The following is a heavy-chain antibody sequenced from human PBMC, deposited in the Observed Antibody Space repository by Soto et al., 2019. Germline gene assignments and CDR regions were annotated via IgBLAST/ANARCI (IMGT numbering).Heavy chain of an antibody. J-gene: IGHJ6*02. V-gene: IGHV4-34*01. CDR2: INHSGST. Sequence: SETLSLTCAVYGGSFSGYYWSWIRQPPGKGLEWIGEINHSGSTNYNPSLKSRVTISVDTSKNQFSLKLSSVTAADTAVYYCARGRLGRVRGFLPDYYYYYGMDVWDQGTTVTVSS. CDR1: GGSFSGYY. D-gene: IGHD3-10*01. CDR3: ARGRLGRVRGFLPDYYYYYGMDV.